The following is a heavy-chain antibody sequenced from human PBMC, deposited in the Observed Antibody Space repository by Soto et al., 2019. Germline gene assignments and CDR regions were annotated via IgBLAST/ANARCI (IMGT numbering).Heavy chain of an antibody. CDR3: ARARGNSPDFFDY. CDR1: GGSIDSDDYY. Sequence: SETLSLTCTVSGGSIDSDDYYWTWIRQPPGKGLEWIGYIYSSGRTSYNPSLESRLTISIDTSKNQFSLHLNSVSAADTAVYFCARARGNSPDFFDYSGQGPLVTVYS. D-gene: IGHD1-1*01. V-gene: IGHV4-30-4*01. CDR2: IYSSGRT. J-gene: IGHJ4*02.